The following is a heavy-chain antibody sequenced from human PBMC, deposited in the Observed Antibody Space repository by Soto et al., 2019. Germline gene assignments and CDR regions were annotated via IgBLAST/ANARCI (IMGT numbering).Heavy chain of an antibody. CDR3: ATSGRELQWYGDLPRLGFDI. J-gene: IGHJ3*02. Sequence: ASVKVSCKASGYTFTNYHMHWVRQAPGQGLEWMGIINPNGGSTSYAQKFQGRVTMTKDTSTGTDYMELSGLRSEDTAIYYCATSGRELQWYGDLPRLGFDIWGQGTLVTVSS. V-gene: IGHV1-46*01. CDR1: GYTFTNYH. D-gene: IGHD3-10*01. CDR2: INPNGGST.